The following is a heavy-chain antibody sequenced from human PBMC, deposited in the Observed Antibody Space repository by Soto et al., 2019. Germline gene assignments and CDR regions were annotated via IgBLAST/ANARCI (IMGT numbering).Heavy chain of an antibody. Sequence: QVQLQQWGAGLLKPSETLSLTCAVYGGSFSGYYWSWIRQPPGKGLEWIGEINHSGSTNYNPSLKSRVNISVDTSKNQFYLKLSSVTAADTAVYYCARGYCSGGSCNHDFDYWGQGTLVTVSS. J-gene: IGHJ4*02. V-gene: IGHV4-34*01. D-gene: IGHD2-15*01. CDR2: INHSGST. CDR1: GGSFSGYY. CDR3: ARGYCSGGSCNHDFDY.